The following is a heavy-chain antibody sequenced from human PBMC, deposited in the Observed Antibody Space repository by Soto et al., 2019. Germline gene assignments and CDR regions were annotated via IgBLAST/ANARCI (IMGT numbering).Heavy chain of an antibody. CDR2: IKQDGSEK. Sequence: GGSLRLSCAASGFTFSSYWMSWVRQAPGKGLEWVANIKQDGSEKYYVDSVKGRFTISRDNAKNSLYLQMNSLRAEDTAVYYCARDFRIRTGYHFDLWGRGTLVTVSS. D-gene: IGHD5-12*01. V-gene: IGHV3-7*01. J-gene: IGHJ2*01. CDR1: GFTFSSYW. CDR3: ARDFRIRTGYHFDL.